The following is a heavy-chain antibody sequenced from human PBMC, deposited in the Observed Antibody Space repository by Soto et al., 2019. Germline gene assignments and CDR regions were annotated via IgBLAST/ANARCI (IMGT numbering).Heavy chain of an antibody. CDR1: GGSFSAYY. CDR2: INHRGST. Sequence: SETLSLTCAVYGGSFSAYYWSWIRQPPGKGLEWIGEINHRGSTNYNPSLKSRVTISIDTSKNQFSLELSSVTAADTAVYYCARGSDIVLGPGATEFYAWGQGILVTVSS. J-gene: IGHJ5*02. V-gene: IGHV4-34*01. CDR3: ARGSDIVLGPGATEFYA. D-gene: IGHD2-2*01.